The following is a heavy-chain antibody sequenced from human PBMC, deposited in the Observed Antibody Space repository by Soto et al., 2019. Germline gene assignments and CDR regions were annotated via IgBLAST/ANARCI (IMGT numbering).Heavy chain of an antibody. D-gene: IGHD3-16*01. J-gene: IGHJ6*02. Sequence: QAHLEQSGAEVKRPGASVKVSCKASGYTFSDFDINRLRQASGQGPEWMGWMNAKSGDTFFAQRFQGKFNMTWDTSLSTAYMEVGSLTSDDTAIYFCARGNPFNYAGFDVWGQGTTVAVSS. CDR3: ARGNPFNYAGFDV. V-gene: IGHV1-8*01. CDR2: MNAKSGDT. CDR1: GYTFSDFD.